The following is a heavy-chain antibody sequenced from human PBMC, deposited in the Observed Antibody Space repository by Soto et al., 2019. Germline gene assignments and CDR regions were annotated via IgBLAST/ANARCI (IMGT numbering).Heavy chain of an antibody. CDR2: ISSSGSTI. CDR3: ARASYYYYVWGSYRPYRDAFDI. D-gene: IGHD3-16*02. CDR1: GFTFSSYE. V-gene: IGHV3-48*03. Sequence: PGGSLRLSCAASGFTFSSYEMNWVRQAPGKGLEWVSYISSSGSTIYYADSVKGRFTISRDNAKNSLYLQMNSLRAEDTAVYYCARASYYYYVWGSYRPYRDAFDIWGQGTMVTVSS. J-gene: IGHJ3*02.